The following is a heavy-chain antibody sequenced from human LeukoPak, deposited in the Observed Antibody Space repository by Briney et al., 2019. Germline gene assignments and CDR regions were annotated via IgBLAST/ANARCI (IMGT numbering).Heavy chain of an antibody. CDR3: ATSGGKLSPRSFDY. V-gene: IGHV1-2*02. D-gene: IGHD3-10*01. J-gene: IGHJ4*02. Sequence: GASVKVSCKASGYTFTAYYMHWVRQAPGQGLEWMGWINPNSGGTNYAQKFLGRVTMTRDTSISTAYMELSRLRSDDTAVYYCATSGGKLSPRSFDYWGQGTLVTVSS. CDR2: INPNSGGT. CDR1: GYTFTAYY.